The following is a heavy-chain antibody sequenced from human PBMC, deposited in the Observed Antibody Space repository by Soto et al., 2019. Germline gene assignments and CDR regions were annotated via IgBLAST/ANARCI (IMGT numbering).Heavy chain of an antibody. CDR1: GFTFSGSV. Sequence: GGSLRLSCAASGFTFSGSVMSWVRQSPGKGLEWVSTIGSSDVTYYADSVKGRFTISRDTSKNTVYLQMNSLRVEDTAIYYCAKRDSSGRHYFDSWGQGALVTVSS. CDR3: AKRDSSGRHYFDS. CDR2: IGSSDVT. J-gene: IGHJ4*02. D-gene: IGHD3-22*01. V-gene: IGHV3-23*01.